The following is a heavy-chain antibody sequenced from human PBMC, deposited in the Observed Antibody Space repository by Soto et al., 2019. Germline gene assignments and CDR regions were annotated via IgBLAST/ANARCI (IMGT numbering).Heavy chain of an antibody. D-gene: IGHD2-15*01. CDR2: FDPEDGET. V-gene: IGHV1-24*01. J-gene: IGHJ5*02. CDR3: ARDGDCSGGSCYSHWFDP. Sequence: ASVKVSCKVSGYTLTELSMHWVRQAPGKGLEWMGGFDPEDGETIYAQKFQGRVTMTEDTSTDTAYMELSSLRSEDTAVYYCARDGDCSGGSCYSHWFDPWGQGTLVTVSS. CDR1: GYTLTELS.